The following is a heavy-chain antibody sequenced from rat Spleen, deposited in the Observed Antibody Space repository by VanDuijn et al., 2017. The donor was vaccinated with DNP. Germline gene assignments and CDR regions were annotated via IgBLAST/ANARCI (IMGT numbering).Heavy chain of an antibody. CDR3: ARGTTGSSRDWYFDF. J-gene: IGHJ1*01. Sequence: QVQLKESGPGLVQPSQTLSLTCTVSGFSLTSNSVHWVRQPPGKGLEWIGVIWSNGGTDYNSAIKSRLSISRDTSKSQVFLKRNSLQTEDTAMYFCARGTTGSSRDWYFDFWGPGTMVTVSS. CDR2: IWSNGGT. D-gene: IGHD5-1*01. CDR1: GFSLTSNS. V-gene: IGHV2-47*01.